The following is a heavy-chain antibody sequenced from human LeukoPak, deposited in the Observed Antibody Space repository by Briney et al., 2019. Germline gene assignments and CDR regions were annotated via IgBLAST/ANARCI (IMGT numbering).Heavy chain of an antibody. J-gene: IGHJ5*02. D-gene: IGHD1-7*01. V-gene: IGHV4-59*08. CDR1: GDSISSYY. CDR3: ARQGDNWNWSKSENWFDP. Sequence: PSETLSLTCTDSGDSISSYYWSWIRQPPGKGLEWIGYIYYSGSTNYNPSLKSRVTISVDTSKSQFSLKLSSVTAADTAVYYCARQGDNWNWSKSENWFDPWGQGTLVTVSS. CDR2: IYYSGST.